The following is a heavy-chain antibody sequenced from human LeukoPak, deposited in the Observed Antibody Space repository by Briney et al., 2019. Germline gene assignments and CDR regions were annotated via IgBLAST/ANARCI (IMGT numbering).Heavy chain of an antibody. Sequence: PGGSLRLSCVDSGFTFSSYSMSWVRQAPGKGPEWVSSISSSSSYTNYADSVRGRFTISRENAKNSLYLQMNSLRAEDTAVYYCARDLGVVRGVFTLDYWGQGTLVTVSS. D-gene: IGHD3-10*01. CDR1: GFTFSSYS. CDR3: ARDLGVVRGVFTLDY. J-gene: IGHJ4*02. V-gene: IGHV3-21*01. CDR2: ISSSSSYT.